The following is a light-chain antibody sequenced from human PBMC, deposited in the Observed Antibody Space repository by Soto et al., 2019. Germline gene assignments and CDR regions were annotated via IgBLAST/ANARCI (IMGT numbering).Light chain of an antibody. CDR2: EDN. V-gene: IGLV6-57*04. J-gene: IGLJ2*01. CDR3: QSYDSSNPVV. CDR1: SGSIASNY. Sequence: NFLLTQPHSVSESPGKTVTISCTRSSGSIASNYVQWYQQRPGSAPTTVIYEDNQRPSGVPDRFSGSIDSSSNSASLTISGLKTEDEADYSCQSYDSSNPVVFGGGTQLTVL.